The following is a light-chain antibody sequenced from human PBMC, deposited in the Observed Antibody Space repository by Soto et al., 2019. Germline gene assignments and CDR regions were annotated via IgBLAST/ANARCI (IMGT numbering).Light chain of an antibody. Sequence: EIVMTQSPATLSVSPGERATLSCRASQSVSSTLAWYHQIPGQAPRLLIYGTSTRATGIPARFSGSGSGTEFTLTISSLQSEDFAFYYCQQYYQWPITFGGGTKVEVK. CDR2: GTS. CDR3: QQYYQWPIT. V-gene: IGKV3-15*01. J-gene: IGKJ4*01. CDR1: QSVSST.